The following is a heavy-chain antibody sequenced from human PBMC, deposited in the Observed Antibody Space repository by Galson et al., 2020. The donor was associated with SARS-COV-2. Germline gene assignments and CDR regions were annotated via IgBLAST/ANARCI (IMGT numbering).Heavy chain of an antibody. CDR3: AKGCGRSSRTSDPDLDS. V-gene: IGHV3-9*01. CDR1: GFTFDDYA. Sequence: GGSLRLSCAASGFTFDDYAMQWVRQAPGKGLEWVSGISWNSGSTGYANSVKGRFTISRDNAKNSLYLQMNSLRPEDTALYYCAKGCGRSSRTSDPDLDSWGKGTLVTVS. CDR2: ISWNSGST. J-gene: IGHJ4*02. D-gene: IGHD6-13*01.